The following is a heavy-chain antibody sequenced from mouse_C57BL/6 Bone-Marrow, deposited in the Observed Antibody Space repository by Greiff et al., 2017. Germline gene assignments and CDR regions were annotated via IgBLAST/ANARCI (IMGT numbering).Heavy chain of an antibody. CDR2: ISYDGSN. D-gene: IGHD1-1*01. CDR3: ARNRYGSSYGWYFDV. J-gene: IGHJ1*03. Sequence: EVQLVESGPGLVKPSQSLSLTCSVTGYSIASGYYWNWIRQFPGNKLEWMGYISYDGSNNYNPSLKNRISITRDTSKNQFFLKLNSVTTEDTATYYCARNRYGSSYGWYFDVWGTGTTVTVSS. CDR1: GYSIASGYY. V-gene: IGHV3-6*01.